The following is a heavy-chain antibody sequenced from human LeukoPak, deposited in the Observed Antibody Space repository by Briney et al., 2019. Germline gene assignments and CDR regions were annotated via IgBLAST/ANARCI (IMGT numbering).Heavy chain of an antibody. J-gene: IGHJ5*02. V-gene: IGHV4-30-2*01. Sequence: SQTLSLTCAVSGGSISSGGYSWSWLRQPPGKGLEWIGYIYHSGSTYYNPSLKSRVTISVDRSKNQFSLKLSSVTAADTAVYYCARADMVRGIYPWGQGTLVTVSS. CDR3: ARADMVRGIYP. CDR2: IYHSGST. CDR1: GGSISSGGYS. D-gene: IGHD3-10*01.